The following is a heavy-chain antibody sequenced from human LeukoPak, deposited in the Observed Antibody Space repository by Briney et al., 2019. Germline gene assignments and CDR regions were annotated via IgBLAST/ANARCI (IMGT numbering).Heavy chain of an antibody. CDR1: GGSISSSSYY. Sequence: KPSETLSLTCTVSGGSISSSSYYWGWIRQPPGKGLEWIGSIYYSGSTYYNPSLKSRVTISVDTSKNQFSLKLSSVTAADTAVYYCARTNNYYDSSGYYQTTLNPWGQGTLVTVSS. J-gene: IGHJ5*02. D-gene: IGHD3-22*01. V-gene: IGHV4-39*01. CDR2: IYYSGST. CDR3: ARTNNYYDSSGYYQTTLNP.